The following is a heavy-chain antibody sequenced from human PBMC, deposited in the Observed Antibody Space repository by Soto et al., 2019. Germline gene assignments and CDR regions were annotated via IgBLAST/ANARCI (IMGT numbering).Heavy chain of an antibody. J-gene: IGHJ4*02. CDR1: GYTFTDHY. V-gene: IGHV1-2*04. D-gene: IGHD2-15*01. Sequence: QVQLVQSGAEVKKPGASVKVSCKASGYTFTDHYIHWVRQAPGQGLEWMGWINPNSGGTNYEQKFQGWVTMTRDTSISTAYMELSSLTSDDTAVYYCARDPPLYCRGGSCLDSWGQGTLVTVSS. CDR2: INPNSGGT. CDR3: ARDPPLYCRGGSCLDS.